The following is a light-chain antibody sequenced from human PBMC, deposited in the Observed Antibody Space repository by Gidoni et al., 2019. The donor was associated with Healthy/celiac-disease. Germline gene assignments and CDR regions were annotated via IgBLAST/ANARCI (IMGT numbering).Light chain of an antibody. Sequence: SVLTQPPSVSGAPGQRVPIPCTGCSSNTGAGYDVHWYQKLPGTAPKLLIYGNSHRPSGVPDRFSGSKSGTSASLAISGLQAEDEADYYCQSYDSSLSGVVFGGGTKLTVL. CDR2: GNS. CDR3: QSYDSSLSGVV. V-gene: IGLV1-40*01. J-gene: IGLJ2*01. CDR1: SSNTGAGYD.